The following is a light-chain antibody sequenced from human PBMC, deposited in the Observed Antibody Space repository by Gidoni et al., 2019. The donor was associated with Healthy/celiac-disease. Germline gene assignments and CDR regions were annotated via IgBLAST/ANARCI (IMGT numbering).Light chain of an antibody. CDR3: QQSYSTPGYS. V-gene: IGKV1-39*01. CDR2: AAS. CDR1: QSISSY. Sequence: DIQMTQSPSSLSASVGDRVTITCRASQSISSYLNWYQQKPGKAPKILIYAASSLQSGVPSRFSGSGSGTDLTLTISSLQPEDCATYYSQQSYSTPGYSFGQGTKLEIK. J-gene: IGKJ2*03.